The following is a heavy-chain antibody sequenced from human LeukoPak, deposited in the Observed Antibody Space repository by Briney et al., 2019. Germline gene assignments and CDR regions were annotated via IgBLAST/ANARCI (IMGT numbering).Heavy chain of an antibody. CDR1: GGSISSRSHY. CDR2: IFYSGST. CDR3: ARLIGGSYSFDY. J-gene: IGHJ4*02. D-gene: IGHD1-26*01. Sequence: SETLSLTCTVSGGSISSRSHYWGWIRQPPGKGLEWIGSIFYSGSTSYNVSLKSLVSISVETSKNRFSLKLSSVTASDTAVYYCARLIGGSYSFDYWGQGILVTVSS. V-gene: IGHV4-39*01.